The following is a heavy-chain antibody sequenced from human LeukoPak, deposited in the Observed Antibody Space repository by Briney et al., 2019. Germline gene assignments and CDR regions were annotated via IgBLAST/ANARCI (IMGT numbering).Heavy chain of an antibody. CDR3: ARAYSSSFWWFDP. V-gene: IGHV4-59*01. D-gene: IGHD6-13*01. CDR1: GGSISSYY. J-gene: IGHJ5*02. Sequence: SETLSLTCTVSGGSISSYYLSWIRQPPGKGLEWMGYIYYSGSTNHNPSLKSRVTISVDTSKNQFSLKLSSVTAADTAVYYCARAYSSSFWWFDPWGQGTLVTVSS. CDR2: IYYSGST.